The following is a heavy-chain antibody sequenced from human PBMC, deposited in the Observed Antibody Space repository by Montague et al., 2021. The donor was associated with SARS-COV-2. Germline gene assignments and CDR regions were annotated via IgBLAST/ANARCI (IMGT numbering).Heavy chain of an antibody. CDR3: ARADDSSGYYRNYYYYGMDV. V-gene: IGHV4-30-2*05. CDR2: N. J-gene: IGHJ6*02. Sequence: NYYNPSLKSRVTISVDTSKNQFSLKLSSVTAADTAVYYCARADDSSGYYRNYYYYGMDVWGQGTTVTGSS. D-gene: IGHD3-22*01.